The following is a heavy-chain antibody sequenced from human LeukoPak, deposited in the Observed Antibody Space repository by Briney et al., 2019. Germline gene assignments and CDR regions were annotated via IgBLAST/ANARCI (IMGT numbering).Heavy chain of an antibody. CDR1: GFTFSSYA. V-gene: IGHV3-30-3*01. CDR2: ISYDGSNK. D-gene: IGHD6-13*01. Sequence: GSLRLSCAASGFTFSSYAMHWVRQAPGKGLEWVAVISYDGSNKYYADSVKGRFTISRDNSKNTVYLQMNSLRGEDTALYHCARGPSIAAPGDKFDYWGQGTLVTVSS. J-gene: IGHJ4*02. CDR3: ARGPSIAAPGDKFDY.